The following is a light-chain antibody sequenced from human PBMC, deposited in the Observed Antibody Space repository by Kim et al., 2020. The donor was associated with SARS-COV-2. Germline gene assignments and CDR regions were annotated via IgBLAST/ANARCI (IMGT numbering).Light chain of an antibody. V-gene: IGLV2-14*04. J-gene: IGLJ3*02. CDR2: DVS. CDR3: SSYTSSSTWV. Sequence: GQSITLSCTGTSSAVGGYNYVSWYQQHPGNAPKLMIYDVSKRPSGVSNRFSGSKSGNTASLTISGLQAEDEADYYCSSYTSSSTWVFGGGTQLTVL. CDR1: SSAVGGYNY.